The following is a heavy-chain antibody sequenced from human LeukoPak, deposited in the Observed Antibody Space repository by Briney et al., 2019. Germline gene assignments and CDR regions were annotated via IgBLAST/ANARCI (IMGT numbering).Heavy chain of an antibody. CDR1: GGSISSSSYY. CDR3: ARLRYASGSHSVFDY. J-gene: IGHJ4*02. CDR2: IYYSGTT. D-gene: IGHD3-10*01. Sequence: PSETLSLTCTVSGGSISSSSYYWGWVRQPPGKGLEWIGSIYYSGTTYYNPSLKSRVTISVDTSKNQFSLKLRSVTATDTAVYYCARLRYASGSHSVFDYWGQGTLVTVSS. V-gene: IGHV4-39*01.